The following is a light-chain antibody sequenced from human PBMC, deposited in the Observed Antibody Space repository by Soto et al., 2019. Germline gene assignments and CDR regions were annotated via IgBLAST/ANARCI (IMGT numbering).Light chain of an antibody. CDR2: AAS. Sequence: DIQMTQSPSSLSASLGDRVTITCRASQSISTYLHWYQQKPGKAPKLLIYAASSLQSRVPSRFSGSGSGTDFTLTIRRLQPEDFATYYRQQSYSTSFGQGTRLEIK. CDR3: QQSYSTS. V-gene: IGKV1-39*01. J-gene: IGKJ5*01. CDR1: QSISTY.